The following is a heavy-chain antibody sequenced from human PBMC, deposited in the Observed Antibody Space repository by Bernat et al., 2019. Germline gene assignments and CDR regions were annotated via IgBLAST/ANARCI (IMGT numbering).Heavy chain of an antibody. J-gene: IGHJ4*02. CDR1: GFTFDDYA. CDR2: ISGDGGST. CDR3: ALRGGATFDY. V-gene: IGHV3-43*02. Sequence: EVQLVESGGGVVQPGGSLRLSCAASGFTFDDYAMHWVRQAPGKGLEWVSLISGDGGSTYYADSVQCLFTITRDNSKNSLYLQMNSLRTEDTALYYCALRGGATFDYWGQGTLVTVSS. D-gene: IGHD3-16*01.